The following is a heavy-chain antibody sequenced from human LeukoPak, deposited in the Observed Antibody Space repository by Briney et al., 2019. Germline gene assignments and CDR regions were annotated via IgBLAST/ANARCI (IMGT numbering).Heavy chain of an antibody. D-gene: IGHD2-2*01. CDR3: ARGAAAPSEDWFDP. CDR1: GGTFSSYA. J-gene: IGHJ5*02. Sequence: SVKVSCKASGGTFSSYAISWVRQAPGQGFEWMGGIIPIFGTANYAQKFQGRVTITTDESTSAAYMELSSLRSEDTAVYYCARGAAAPSEDWFDPWGQGTLVTVSS. CDR2: IIPIFGTA. V-gene: IGHV1-69*05.